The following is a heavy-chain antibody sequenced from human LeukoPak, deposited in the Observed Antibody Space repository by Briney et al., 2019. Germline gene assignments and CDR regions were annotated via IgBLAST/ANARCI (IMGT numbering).Heavy chain of an antibody. V-gene: IGHV1-18*01. CDR2: ISAYNGNT. Sequence: GGSVKVSCKASGYTFTSYGISWVRQAPGQGLERMGWISAYNGNTNYAQKLQGRVTMTTDTSTSTAYMELRSLRSDDTAVYYCARDPLDYGDNYFDYWGQGTLVTVSS. CDR1: GYTFTSYG. J-gene: IGHJ4*02. D-gene: IGHD4-17*01. CDR3: ARDPLDYGDNYFDY.